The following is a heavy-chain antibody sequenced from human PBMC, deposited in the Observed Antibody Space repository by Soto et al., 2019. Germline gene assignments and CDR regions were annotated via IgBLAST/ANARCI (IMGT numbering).Heavy chain of an antibody. D-gene: IGHD2-15*01. CDR1: GGSISSYN. J-gene: IGHJ4*02. CDR2: VYHSGST. V-gene: IGHV4-59*08. CDR3: TRRYCSSSSCYLDY. Sequence: PSETLSLTCTVSGGSISSYNCCWIRMRQRKGQEWIGYVYHSGSTNYNPSLKSRVTISVDTSKNQFSLKLSSVTAAHPAVYYCTRRYCSSSSCYLDYWGQGTLVTVSS.